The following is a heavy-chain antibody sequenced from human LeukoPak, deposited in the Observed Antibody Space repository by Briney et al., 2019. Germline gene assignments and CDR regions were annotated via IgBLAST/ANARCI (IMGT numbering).Heavy chain of an antibody. V-gene: IGHV3-53*01. CDR3: IVFGDSNH. Sequence: GGSLRLSCAASGLTGSHNYVSWVRQAPGKGLEWVSAIHTSGDTCYADSVKGRFTISRDTSKNALYLQINSLRVEDTAVYYCIVFGDSNHWGQGTLVTVSS. CDR1: GLTGSHNY. CDR2: IHTSGDT. D-gene: IGHD4-17*01. J-gene: IGHJ5*02.